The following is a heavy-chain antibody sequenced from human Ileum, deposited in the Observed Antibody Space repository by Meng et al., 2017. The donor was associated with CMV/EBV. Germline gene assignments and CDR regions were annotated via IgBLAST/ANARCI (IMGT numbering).Heavy chain of an antibody. CDR2: IYYSGST. Sequence: QLQLQESGPGLVKPSQTLSLTCTVFGGSISSGDYYWSWIRQSPGKGLEWIGYIYYSGSTYYNPSLKSRLIISEDTSKNQFSLRLTSVTAADSAVYFCARDLTNKWFYYWGQGTLVTVSS. D-gene: IGHD1-26*01. J-gene: IGHJ4*02. CDR3: ARDLTNKWFYY. V-gene: IGHV4-30-4*08. CDR1: GGSISSGDYY.